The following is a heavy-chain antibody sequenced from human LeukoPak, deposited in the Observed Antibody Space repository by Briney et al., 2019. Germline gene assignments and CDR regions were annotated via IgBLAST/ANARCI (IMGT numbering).Heavy chain of an antibody. CDR3: ARASNSSGWDDFDY. V-gene: IGHV3-48*03. CDR2: ISSSDSTI. J-gene: IGHJ4*02. D-gene: IGHD6-19*01. CDR1: GFTFSSYE. Sequence: GGSLRLSCAASGFTFSSYEMNWVRQAPGKGLEWVSYISSSDSTIYYADSVKGRFTISRDNAKNSLYLQMNSLRAEDTGVYYCARASNSSGWDDFDYWGQGTLVTVSS.